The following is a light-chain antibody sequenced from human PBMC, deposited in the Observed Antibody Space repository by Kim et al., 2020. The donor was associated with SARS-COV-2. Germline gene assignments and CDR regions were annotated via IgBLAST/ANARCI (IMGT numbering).Light chain of an antibody. CDR2: QTS. V-gene: IGKV1-5*03. CDR1: LTVTGS. J-gene: IGKJ2*01. Sequence: IQLTQSPSTLSASVGDRVTITCRASLTVTGSLAWYQQKPGKAPNLLIYQTSTLESGVPSRFSGSGSGADFTLTISSLQPDDFATYYCQQYNSASYSFGQGTKVEIK. CDR3: QQYNSASYS.